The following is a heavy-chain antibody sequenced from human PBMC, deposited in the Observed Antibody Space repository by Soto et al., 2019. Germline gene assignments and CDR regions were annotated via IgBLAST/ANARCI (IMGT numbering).Heavy chain of an antibody. V-gene: IGHV4-30-4*01. CDR3: ARDGWVRVWGSGYSPLTRGGMDV. Sequence: QVQLQESGPGLVKPSQTLSLTCTVSGGSSSSGDYYWGWIRQPPGKGLEGIGYIYYSGSTYYNPPLHSRVTISVDTAKNQYCLKLSSVTAADTAVYYGARDGWVRVWGSGYSPLTRGGMDVWGQGTTVTFSS. D-gene: IGHD3-22*01. CDR1: GGSSSSGDYY. CDR2: IYYSGST. J-gene: IGHJ6*02.